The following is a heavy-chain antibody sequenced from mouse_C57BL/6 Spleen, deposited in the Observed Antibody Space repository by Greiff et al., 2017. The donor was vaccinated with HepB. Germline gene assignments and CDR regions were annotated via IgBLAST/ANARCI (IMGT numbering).Heavy chain of an antibody. CDR3: ARWSGSSFFDY. J-gene: IGHJ2*01. CDR1: GFTFTDYY. D-gene: IGHD1-1*01. V-gene: IGHV7-3*01. CDR2: IRNKATGYTT. Sequence: EVNVVESGGGLVQPGGSLSLSFAASGFTFTDYYMSWVRQPPGTALEWLGFIRNKATGYTTEYSASVKGRFTISRDNSQSILYLQMNALRAEDSATYYCARWSGSSFFDYWGQGTTLTGSS.